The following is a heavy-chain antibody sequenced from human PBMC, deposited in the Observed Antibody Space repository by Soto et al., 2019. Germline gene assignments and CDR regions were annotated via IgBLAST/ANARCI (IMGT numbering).Heavy chain of an antibody. CDR1: GYAFTSYW. CDR2: IYPGDSDT. J-gene: IGHJ5*02. CDR3: ARGYCTTTICDPWFDP. V-gene: IGHV5-51*01. Sequence: GESLKISCQASGYAFTSYWIAWVRQIPGRGLEWMGIIYPGDSDTRYSPSFQGQVTISADKSITTAYPQWNSLEASDTAMYYCARGYCTTTICDPWFDPWGQGTLVTVSS. D-gene: IGHD2-2*01.